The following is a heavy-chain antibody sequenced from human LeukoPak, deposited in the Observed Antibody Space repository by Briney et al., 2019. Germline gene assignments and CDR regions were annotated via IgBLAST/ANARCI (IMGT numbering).Heavy chain of an antibody. Sequence: SQTLSLTCTVSGGSISSGSCYWSWIRQPAGKGLEWIGRIYTSGSTNYNPSLKSRVTISVDTSKNQFSLKLSSVTAADTAVYYCARSAKGAQYSSYWGQGTLVTVSS. CDR3: ARSAKGAQYSSY. J-gene: IGHJ4*02. V-gene: IGHV4-61*02. CDR2: IYTSGST. D-gene: IGHD4-11*01. CDR1: GGSISSGSCY.